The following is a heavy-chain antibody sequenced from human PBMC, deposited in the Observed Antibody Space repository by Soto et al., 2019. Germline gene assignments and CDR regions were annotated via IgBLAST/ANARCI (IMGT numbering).Heavy chain of an antibody. V-gene: IGHV1-18*01. CDR2: INGNTGHT. Sequence: QVQLVQSGAEVREPGASVKVSCKTSGYTFSRYGITWVRQAPGQGLEWMGWINGNTGHTIYARNLEDRLPISTDTSASTASMELRSLKSGDTAVYYCARERKWEPLPYWGQGTLVTVSS. D-gene: IGHD1-26*01. J-gene: IGHJ4*02. CDR3: ARERKWEPLPY. CDR1: GYTFSRYG.